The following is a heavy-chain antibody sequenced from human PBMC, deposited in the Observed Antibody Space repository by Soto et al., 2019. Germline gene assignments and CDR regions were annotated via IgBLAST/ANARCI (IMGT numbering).Heavy chain of an antibody. CDR1: GFTFSSYD. Sequence: GGSLRLSCAASGFTFSSYDMNWVRQAPGKGLEWVAFISYSGSNKYYADSVKGRFTISRDNSKNSLYLQMNSLRAEDTAVSYCAKERGIQLCSYVREAAWFDPWGQGTLVTVSS. J-gene: IGHJ5*02. CDR2: ISYSGSNK. D-gene: IGHD5-18*01. V-gene: IGHV3-30*18. CDR3: AKERGIQLCSYVREAAWFDP.